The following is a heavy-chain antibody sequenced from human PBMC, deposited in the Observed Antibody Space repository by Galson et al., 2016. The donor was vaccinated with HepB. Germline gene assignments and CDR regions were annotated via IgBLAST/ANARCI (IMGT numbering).Heavy chain of an antibody. CDR3: AHTSISYYYYYGLDV. V-gene: IGHV2-5*01. CDR1: GFSLRSSGVA. J-gene: IGHJ6*04. Sequence: PALVKPTQTLTLTCSFSGFSLRSSGVAVGWIRQPPGKALEWLALIFWNDDKRYSPSLKSRLTIAKDTSKNQVVLTMTNMDPVDTATFYCAHTSISYYYYYGLDVWGKGTTVTVSS. CDR2: IFWNDDK.